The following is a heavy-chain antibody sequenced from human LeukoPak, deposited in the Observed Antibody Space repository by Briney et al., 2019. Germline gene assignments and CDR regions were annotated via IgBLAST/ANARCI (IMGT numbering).Heavy chain of an antibody. D-gene: IGHD5-18*01. V-gene: IGHV3-9*01. CDR3: AKVAEGGYSYGYLGPVDY. CDR2: ISWNSGSI. CDR1: GFTFSSYS. J-gene: IGHJ4*02. Sequence: GGSLRLSCAASGFTFSSYSMNWVREAPGKGLEWVSGISWNSGSIGYADSVKGRFTISRDNAKNSLYLQMNSLRAEDTALYYCAKVAEGGYSYGYLGPVDYWGQGTLVTVSS.